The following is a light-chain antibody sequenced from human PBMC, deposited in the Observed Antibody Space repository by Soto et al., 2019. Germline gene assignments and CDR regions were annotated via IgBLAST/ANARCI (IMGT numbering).Light chain of an antibody. CDR1: QSISSW. Sequence: DIQMTQSPSTLSASVGDRVTITCRASQSISSWLAWYQQKPGKAPKLLIYDASSLESGVPSRFSGSGSGTEFTLTISSLQPDDFSNYYCQQYNSYITFGPGTKVDIK. CDR3: QQYNSYIT. J-gene: IGKJ3*01. CDR2: DAS. V-gene: IGKV1-5*01.